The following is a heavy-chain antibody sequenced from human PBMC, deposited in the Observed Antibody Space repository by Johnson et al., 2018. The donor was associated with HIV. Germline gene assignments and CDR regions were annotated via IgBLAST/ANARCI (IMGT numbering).Heavy chain of an antibody. CDR2: ISYDGSNK. V-gene: IGHV3-30-3*01. CDR3: ARRRPSITMLYAFDI. J-gene: IGHJ3*02. D-gene: IGHD3-10*02. CDR1: GFTFSSYA. Sequence: QVQLVESGGGVVQPGRSLRLSCAASGFTFSSYAMHWVRQAPGKGLEWGAVISYDGSNKYYADSVKGRFTISRDNSKNTLYLQMNSLRAEDTAVYYCARRRPSITMLYAFDIWGQGTMVTVSS.